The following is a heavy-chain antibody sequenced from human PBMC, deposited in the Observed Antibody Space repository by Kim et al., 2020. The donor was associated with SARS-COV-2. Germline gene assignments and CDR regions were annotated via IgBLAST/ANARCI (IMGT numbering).Heavy chain of an antibody. Sequence: SETLSLTCAVYGGSFSGYYWSWIRQPPGKGLEWIGEINHSGSTNYNPSLKSRVTISVDTSKNQFSLKLSAVTAADTAVYYCARVRRYSYYYYGMDAWGQGTTVTVSS. CDR1: GGSFSGYY. J-gene: IGHJ6*02. CDR3: ARVRRYSYYYYGMDA. V-gene: IGHV4-34*01. D-gene: IGHD1-1*01. CDR2: INHSGST.